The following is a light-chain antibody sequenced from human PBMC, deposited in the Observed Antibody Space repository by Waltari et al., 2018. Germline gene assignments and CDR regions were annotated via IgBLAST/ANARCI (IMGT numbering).Light chain of an antibody. CDR2: RNN. CDR3: TAWDSSLNAHV. Sequence: QAGLTQPPSVSKGLRQTATLTCPGNSNNVGNLGAPRLQQDQGHPPKLLSDRNNNRDQGVSARFSESRSGNTASWTSTGLQPDDEADYYCTAWDSSLNAHVFGTGTKVTVL. J-gene: IGLJ1*01. V-gene: IGLV10-54*04. CDR1: SNNVGNLG.